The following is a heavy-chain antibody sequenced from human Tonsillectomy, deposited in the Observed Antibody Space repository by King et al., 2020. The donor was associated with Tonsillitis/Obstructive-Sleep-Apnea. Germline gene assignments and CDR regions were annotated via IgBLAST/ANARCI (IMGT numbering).Heavy chain of an antibody. J-gene: IGHJ5*02. D-gene: IGHD1-26*01. CDR1: GYTFTSYY. Sequence: VQLVESGAEVKKPGASVKVSCKASGYTFTSYYMHWVRQAPGQGLEWMGIINPSGGSTSYAQKFQGRVTMTRDTSTSTVYMELSSLRSEDTAVYYCARDLSGILDQYSGSEYNWFDPWGQGTLVTVSS. V-gene: IGHV1-46*01. CDR2: INPSGGST. CDR3: ARDLSGILDQYSGSEYNWFDP.